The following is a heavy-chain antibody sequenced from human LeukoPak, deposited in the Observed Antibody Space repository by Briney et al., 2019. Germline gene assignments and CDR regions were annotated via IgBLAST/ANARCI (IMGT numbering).Heavy chain of an antibody. CDR3: ARGGHIAARLSDWFDP. Sequence: GGSLGLSCAASGFTFSSYAVSWVRQAPGKGLEWVSAISGSGGSTYYADSVKGRFTISRDNSKNTLYLQMNSLRAEDTAVYYCARGGHIAARLSDWFDPWGQGTLVTVSS. CDR2: ISGSGGST. D-gene: IGHD6-6*01. V-gene: IGHV3-23*01. CDR1: GFTFSSYA. J-gene: IGHJ5*02.